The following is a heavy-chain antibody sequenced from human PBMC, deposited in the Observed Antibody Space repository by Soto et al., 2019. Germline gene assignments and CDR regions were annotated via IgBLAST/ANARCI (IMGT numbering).Heavy chain of an antibody. J-gene: IGHJ4*02. Sequence: SETLSLTCTVSGGSISSYYWSWIRQPPGRGLEWIGYIYYSGSTNYNPSLKSRVTISVDTSKNQFSLKLSSVTAADTAVYYCARCSGYSYGFDYWGQGTLVTVSS. CDR2: IYYSGST. D-gene: IGHD5-18*01. CDR1: GGSISSYY. V-gene: IGHV4-59*01. CDR3: ARCSGYSYGFDY.